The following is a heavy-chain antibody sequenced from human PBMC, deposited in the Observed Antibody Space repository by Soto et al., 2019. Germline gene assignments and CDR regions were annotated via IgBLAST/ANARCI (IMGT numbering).Heavy chain of an antibody. Sequence: SVKVSCKASGGTFSSYAISWVRQAPGQGLEWMGGIIPIFGTANYAQKFQGRVTITADESTSTAYMELSSLRSEDTAVYYCARDRGPDTAMANDYWGQGTLVTVSS. J-gene: IGHJ4*02. CDR2: IIPIFGTA. CDR3: ARDRGPDTAMANDY. V-gene: IGHV1-69*13. D-gene: IGHD5-18*01. CDR1: GGTFSSYA.